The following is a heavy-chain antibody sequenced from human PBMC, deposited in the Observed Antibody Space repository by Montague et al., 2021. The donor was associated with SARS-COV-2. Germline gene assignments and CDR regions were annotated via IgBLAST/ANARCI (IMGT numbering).Heavy chain of an antibody. CDR2: IYYTRST. Sequence: SETLSLTCTVSGGSISPYYWCWTRQPPGKGLELIGNIYYTRSTNYNSSLKSRLTISVDTSENQFPLKVTSVTPADTAVYYCARVGWELRVGDYYFDFWGQGTLVTVSS. D-gene: IGHD1-26*01. CDR1: GGSISPYY. V-gene: IGHV4-59*01. J-gene: IGHJ4*02. CDR3: ARVGWELRVGDYYFDF.